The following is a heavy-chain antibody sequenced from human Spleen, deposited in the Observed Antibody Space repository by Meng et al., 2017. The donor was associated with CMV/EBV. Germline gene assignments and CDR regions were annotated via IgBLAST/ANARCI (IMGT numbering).Heavy chain of an antibody. J-gene: IGHJ4*02. CDR1: SFSCYC. CDR3: AGEGEGAEARAYQSRAAFDY. Sequence: SFSCYCWSRSRQPPEKGLWWSENNNNSGSNNYTPSLKSRVTIAVDTTKNQFSQKLGSVAAANAAEYCGAGEGEGAEARAYQSRAAFDYWGQGTLVTVSS. CDR2: NNNSGSN. V-gene: IGHV4-34*01. D-gene: IGHD6-13*01.